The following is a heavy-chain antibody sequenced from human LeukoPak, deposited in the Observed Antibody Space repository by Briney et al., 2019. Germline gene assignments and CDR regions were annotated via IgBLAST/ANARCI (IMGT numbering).Heavy chain of an antibody. Sequence: ASVKVSCKASGYTFTGYYMHWVRQAPGQGLEWMGWINPNSGGTNYAQKFQGRVTMTRDTSISTAYMELSRLRSDDTAVYYCARAFYGSGVRGYWGQGTLVTVCS. CDR1: GYTFTGYY. D-gene: IGHD3-10*01. CDR3: ARAFYGSGVRGY. CDR2: INPNSGGT. V-gene: IGHV1-2*02. J-gene: IGHJ4*02.